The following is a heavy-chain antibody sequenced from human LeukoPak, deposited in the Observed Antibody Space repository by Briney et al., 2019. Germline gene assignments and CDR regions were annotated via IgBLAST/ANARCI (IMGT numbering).Heavy chain of an antibody. J-gene: IGHJ4*02. Sequence: ASVKVSCKASGYTFTTNYMHWVRQAPGQGLEGMGIINPSGGSTSYAQKFQGRVTMTRDTSTSTVYMELSSLRSEDTAVYYCARGVFADYGVFRFDYWGQGTLVTVSS. CDR3: ARGVFADYGVFRFDY. CDR2: INPSGGST. V-gene: IGHV1-46*01. D-gene: IGHD4-17*01. CDR1: GYTFTTNY.